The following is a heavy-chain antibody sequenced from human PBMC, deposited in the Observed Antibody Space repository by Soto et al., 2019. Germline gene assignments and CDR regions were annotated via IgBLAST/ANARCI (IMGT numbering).Heavy chain of an antibody. CDR3: ARGHRQYDFWSGHMGDWFDP. CDR1: GGSFSCYY. D-gene: IGHD3-3*01. Sequence: SETLSLTCAVYGGSFSCYYWSWIRQPPGKGLEWIGEINHSGSTNYNPSLNSRVTISVDTSKNQFSLKLSSVTAADTAVYYCARGHRQYDFWSGHMGDWFDPWGQGTLVTVSS. V-gene: IGHV4-34*01. J-gene: IGHJ5*02. CDR2: INHSGST.